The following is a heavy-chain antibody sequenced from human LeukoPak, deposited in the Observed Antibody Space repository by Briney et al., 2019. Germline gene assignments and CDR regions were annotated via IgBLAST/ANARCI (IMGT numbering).Heavy chain of an antibody. V-gene: IGHV3-21*01. D-gene: IGHD5-18*01. CDR2: ISSSSSYI. CDR1: GFTFSSYS. CDR3: ARGDTAMVDYYYYMDV. J-gene: IGHJ6*03. Sequence: GGSLRLSCAASGFTFSSYSMNWVRQAPGKGLEWVSSISSSSSYIYYADSVKGRFTISRDNAKNSLYLQMNSPRAEDTAVYYCARGDTAMVDYYYYMDVWGKGTTVTISS.